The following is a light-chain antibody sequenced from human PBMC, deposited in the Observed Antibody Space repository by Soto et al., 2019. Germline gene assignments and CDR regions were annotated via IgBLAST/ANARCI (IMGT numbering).Light chain of an antibody. Sequence: QSALTQPASVSGSPGQSITISCTGTSSDVGGYNYVSWYQNHPGKAPKLMIYDVSSRPSGISNRFSGSKSGNTASLTISGLQAEDEADYYCSSYTSSSTLVVFGGGTKLTVL. J-gene: IGLJ2*01. CDR1: SSDVGGYNY. CDR2: DVS. V-gene: IGLV2-14*03. CDR3: SSYTSSSTLVV.